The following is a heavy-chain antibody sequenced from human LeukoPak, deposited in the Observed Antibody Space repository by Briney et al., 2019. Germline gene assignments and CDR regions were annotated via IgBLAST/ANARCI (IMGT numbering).Heavy chain of an antibody. Sequence: GGSLRLSCAASGFTFSSYSMNWVRQAPGKGLEWDSYISSSSSTIYYADSVKGRFTISRDNAKNSLYLQMNSLRAEDTAVYYCARAGPLPADYWGQGTLVTVSS. CDR3: ARAGPLPADY. CDR2: ISSSSSTI. V-gene: IGHV3-48*01. CDR1: GFTFSSYS. J-gene: IGHJ4*02.